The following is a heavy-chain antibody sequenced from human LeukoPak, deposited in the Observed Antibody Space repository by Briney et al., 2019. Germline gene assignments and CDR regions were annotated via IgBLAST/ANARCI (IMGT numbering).Heavy chain of an antibody. CDR3: ARSMEWELLA. J-gene: IGHJ5*02. V-gene: IGHV3-30-3*01. D-gene: IGHD1-26*01. Sequence: GGSLRLSCAASGFTFSSYALHWVRQAPGKGLEWVAVISYDGSNKYYADSVKGRFTISRDNSKNTLYLQMNSLRAEDTAVYYCARSMEWELLAWGQGTLVTVSS. CDR2: ISYDGSNK. CDR1: GFTFSSYA.